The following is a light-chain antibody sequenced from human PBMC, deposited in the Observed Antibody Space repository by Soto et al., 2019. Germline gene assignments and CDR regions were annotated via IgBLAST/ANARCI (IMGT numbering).Light chain of an antibody. Sequence: EIVLTQSPATLSLSPGDRATLSCRASQSVGSYLAWYQQKPGQTPRLLIYDASNRATGIPARFSGSGSGTDFTLTISSLEPADVAIYYWQQRSNWPPLTFGGGTKVEIK. J-gene: IGKJ4*01. CDR2: DAS. V-gene: IGKV3-11*01. CDR3: QQRSNWPPLT. CDR1: QSVGSY.